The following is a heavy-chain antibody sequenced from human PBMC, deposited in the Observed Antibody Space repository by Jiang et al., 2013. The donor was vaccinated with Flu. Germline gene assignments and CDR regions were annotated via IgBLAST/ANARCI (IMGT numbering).Heavy chain of an antibody. V-gene: IGHV3-53*01. CDR1: GFIVSSNS. D-gene: IGHD4-23*01. J-gene: IGHJ4*02. CDR3: ARDSPLGGGNSRDLDY. CDR2: IYSGGIT. Sequence: VQLVESGGGLIQPGGSLRLSCVASGFIVSSNSMSWVRQAPGKGLEWVSVIYSGGITYYADSVKGRFTISRDDSKNTLYLQMNSLRTEDTAVYYCARDSPLGGGNSRDLDYWGQGTLVTVSS.